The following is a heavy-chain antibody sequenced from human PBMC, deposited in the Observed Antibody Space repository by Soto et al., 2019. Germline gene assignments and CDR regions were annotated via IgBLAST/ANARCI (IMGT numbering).Heavy chain of an antibody. D-gene: IGHD1-1*01. Sequence: ASVKVSCKASGYTFTSYNIYWVRQATGQGLEWMGWMNPNTGNSGYAQKFQGRVTVTSDTSINTVHMELSSLRSEDTAVYYCARRAETNGWNGFGADKYYFDFWGQGTLVTVSS. CDR1: GYTFTSYN. V-gene: IGHV1-8*01. J-gene: IGHJ4*02. CDR2: MNPNTGNS. CDR3: ARRAETNGWNGFGADKYYFDF.